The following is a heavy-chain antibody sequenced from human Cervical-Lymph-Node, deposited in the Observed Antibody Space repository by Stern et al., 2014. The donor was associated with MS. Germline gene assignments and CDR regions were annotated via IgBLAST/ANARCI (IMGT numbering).Heavy chain of an antibody. Sequence: VQLVESGGGLVQPGGSLRLSCAASGFIFSDYSMNWVRQAPGKGLEWVSYISHSSSTIFYADSVKGRFTISRDSAKNSLYLQMNSLRDEDTAVYYCARDRDGGNAHGYWGQGTLVTVSS. CDR2: ISHSSSTI. CDR1: GFIFSDYS. CDR3: ARDRDGGNAHGY. J-gene: IGHJ4*02. D-gene: IGHD4-23*01. V-gene: IGHV3-48*02.